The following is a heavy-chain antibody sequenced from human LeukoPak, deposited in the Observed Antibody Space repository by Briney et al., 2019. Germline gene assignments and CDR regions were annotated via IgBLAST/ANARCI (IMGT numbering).Heavy chain of an antibody. D-gene: IGHD6-6*01. J-gene: IGHJ4*02. CDR2: MNPNSGNT. Sequence: ASXXVSCKASGYTFTSYDINWVRQATGQGREWMGWMNPNSGNTGYAQKFQGRVTMTRNTSISTAYMELSSLRSEDTAVYYCARGRFLYSSSSEGDYWGRGTLVTVSS. CDR3: ARGRFLYSSSSEGDY. CDR1: GYTFTSYD. V-gene: IGHV1-8*01.